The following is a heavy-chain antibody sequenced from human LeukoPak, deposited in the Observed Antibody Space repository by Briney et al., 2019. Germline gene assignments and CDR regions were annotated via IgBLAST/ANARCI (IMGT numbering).Heavy chain of an antibody. V-gene: IGHV3-23*01. J-gene: IGHJ4*02. CDR2: ISGSGGST. Sequence: GGSLRLSCAASGFTFSSYAVSWVRQAPGKGLEWVSAISGSGGSTYYADSVKGRFTISRDNSKNTLYLQMNSLRAEDTAVYYCAKDSLIHYDFWSGSPVDYWGQGTLVTVSS. CDR1: GFTFSSYA. D-gene: IGHD3-3*01. CDR3: AKDSLIHYDFWSGSPVDY.